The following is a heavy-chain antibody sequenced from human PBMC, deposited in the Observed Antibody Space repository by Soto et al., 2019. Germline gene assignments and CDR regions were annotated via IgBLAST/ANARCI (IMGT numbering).Heavy chain of an antibody. CDR3: AKNSGWFNT. D-gene: IGHD3-10*01. J-gene: IGHJ5*02. Sequence: HLLQSGGGLIQPGGSLTLSCAASGFPFSSTDMTWARQAPGKGLEWVSTISGSGEITYYADSVKGRFTISRDNSMNTVYLRMNSLRADDTALYYCAKNSGWFNTWGQGALVTVSS. CDR1: GFPFSSTD. V-gene: IGHV3-23*01. CDR2: ISGSGEIT.